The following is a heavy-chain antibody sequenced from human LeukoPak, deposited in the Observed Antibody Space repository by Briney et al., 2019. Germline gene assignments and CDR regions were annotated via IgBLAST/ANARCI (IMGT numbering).Heavy chain of an antibody. J-gene: IGHJ4*02. CDR2: INHSGST. Sequence: ASETLSLTCAVYGGSFSGYYWSWIRQPPGKGLEWIGEINHSGSTNYNPSLKSRVTISVDTSKNQFSLKLSSVTAADTAVYYCARQRAYNSSSWYPFDYWGQGTLVTVSS. CDR1: GGSFSGYY. CDR3: ARQRAYNSSSWYPFDY. D-gene: IGHD6-13*01. V-gene: IGHV4-34*01.